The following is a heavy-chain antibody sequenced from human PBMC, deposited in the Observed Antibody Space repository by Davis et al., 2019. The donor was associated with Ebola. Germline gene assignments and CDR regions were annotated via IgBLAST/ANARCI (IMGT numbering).Heavy chain of an antibody. V-gene: IGHV3-33*01. CDR2: LSYAGSNK. CDR3: ARKVRYFSDWYYYYGMDV. Sequence: GGSLRLSFAASGFTFITYGMHWVRQAPGKGLPWVAFLSYAGSNKYYAYSVKGRFTISRDNSKKTLYLQMNSLRAEDTAVYYCARKVRYFSDWYYYYGMDVWGQGTTVTVSS. CDR1: GFTFITYG. D-gene: IGHD2-15*01. J-gene: IGHJ6*02.